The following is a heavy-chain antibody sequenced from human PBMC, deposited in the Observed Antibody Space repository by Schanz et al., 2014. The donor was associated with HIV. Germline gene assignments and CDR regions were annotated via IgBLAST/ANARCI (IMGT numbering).Heavy chain of an antibody. D-gene: IGHD4-17*01. V-gene: IGHV1-69*01. J-gene: IGHJ6*02. CDR2: IIPIYGAA. Sequence: QVQLVQSGAEVKKPGSSVKVSCKPSGGTLTNYAISWVRQAPGQGLEWVGGIIPIYGAAHYAQKLQGRVSINADDATNTAYLELSRLSSDDTAVYYCARGDLSGDYEGEVDYYYLMDVWGQGTTVSVSS. CDR1: GGTLTNYA. CDR3: ARGDLSGDYEGEVDYYYLMDV.